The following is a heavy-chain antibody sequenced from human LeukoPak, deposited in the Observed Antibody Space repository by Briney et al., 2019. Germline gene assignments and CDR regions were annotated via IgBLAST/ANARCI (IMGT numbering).Heavy chain of an antibody. D-gene: IGHD3-10*01. V-gene: IGHV4-34*01. CDR1: GGSFSGYY. CDR2: INHSGGT. Sequence: SETLSLTCAVYGGSFSGYYWSWIRQPPGKGLEWIGEINHSGGTNYNPSLKSRVTISVDTSKNQFSLKLSSVTAADTAVYYCARDPRYYGSGSYSAFDIWGQGTMVTVSS. CDR3: ARDPRYYGSGSYSAFDI. J-gene: IGHJ3*02.